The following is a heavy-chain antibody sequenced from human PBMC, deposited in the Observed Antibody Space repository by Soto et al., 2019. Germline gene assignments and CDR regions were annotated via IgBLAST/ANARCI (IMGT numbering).Heavy chain of an antibody. CDR3: ARSAYCSSTSCYWFDP. CDR2: IYYSGST. V-gene: IGHV4-59*01. D-gene: IGHD2-2*01. CDR1: GGSISSYY. Sequence: SETLSLTCTVSGGSISSYYWSWIRQPPGKGLEWIGYIYYSGSTNYNPSLKSRVTISVDTSKNQFSLTLSSVTAADTAVYYCARSAYCSSTSCYWFDPWGQGTLVT. J-gene: IGHJ5*02.